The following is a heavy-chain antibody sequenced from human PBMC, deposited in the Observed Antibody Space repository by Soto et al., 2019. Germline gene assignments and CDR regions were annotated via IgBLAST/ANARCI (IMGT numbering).Heavy chain of an antibody. J-gene: IGHJ4*02. Sequence: QVQLQESGPGLVKPSETLSLTCTVSGGSISGYFWSWIRQPPGKGLEWIGYISYSGSTNYNSSLKSRVTMSIDTSKNQFSLRLTSVTAADTAVYYCVRDGAATGSVYLAYWGQGTLVTVSS. D-gene: IGHD6-13*01. CDR3: VRDGAATGSVYLAY. CDR2: ISYSGST. V-gene: IGHV4-59*01. CDR1: GGSISGYF.